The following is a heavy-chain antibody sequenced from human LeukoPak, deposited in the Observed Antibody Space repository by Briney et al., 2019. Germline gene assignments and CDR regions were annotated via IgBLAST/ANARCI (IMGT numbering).Heavy chain of an antibody. J-gene: IGHJ5*02. CDR3: ARAPQQLVLGAWFDP. V-gene: IGHV1-18*01. D-gene: IGHD6-13*01. Sequence: ASVKVSCKASGYTCISYGITWVRQAPGQGLEWLGWISAYNGNIDYAQKLQGRVTLTTDTSTSTAYMEVRSLRSEDTAVYYCARAPQQLVLGAWFDPWGQGNLVTVSS. CDR1: GYTCISYG. CDR2: ISAYNGNI.